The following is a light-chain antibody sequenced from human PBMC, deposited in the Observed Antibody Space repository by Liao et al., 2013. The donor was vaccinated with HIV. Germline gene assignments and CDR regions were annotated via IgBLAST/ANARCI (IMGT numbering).Light chain of an antibody. CDR3: QAWGSNTVV. J-gene: IGLJ2*01. CDR1: YLEDKH. CDR2: QDS. V-gene: IGLV3-1*01. Sequence: SYELTQPPSVSVSPGQTATITCYGVYLEDKHVCWYQQRPGQSPVVVIYQDSKRPLGIPERFFGSNSGNTATLTISGTQAIDEADYYCQAWGSNTVVFGGGTKLTVL.